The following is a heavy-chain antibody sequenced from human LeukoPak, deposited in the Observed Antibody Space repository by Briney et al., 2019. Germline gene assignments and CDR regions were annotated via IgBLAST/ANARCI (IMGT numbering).Heavy chain of an antibody. J-gene: IGHJ4*02. CDR1: GYTFTSCY. D-gene: IGHD1-14*01. V-gene: IGHV1-46*01. CDR3: ARAPEGLFEY. CDR2: INPSGGST. Sequence: GASVKVSCKASGYTFTSCYMHWLRQAPGQGLEWMGIINPSGGSTSYAQKFQGRVTMTRDTSTSTVYMELSSLRSEDTAVYYCARAPEGLFEYWGQGTLVTVSS.